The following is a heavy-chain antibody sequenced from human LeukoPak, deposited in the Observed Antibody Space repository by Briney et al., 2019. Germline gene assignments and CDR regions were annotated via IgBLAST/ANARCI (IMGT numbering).Heavy chain of an antibody. CDR2: IRYDGSNK. Sequence: QPGGSLRLSCAASGFTFSSYGMHWVRQAPGKGLEWVAFIRYDGSNKYYADSVKGRFTISRDNSKNTLYLQMNSLRAEDTALYYCARGDYDSSGYIGFTDYWGQGTLVTVSS. D-gene: IGHD3-22*01. CDR3: ARGDYDSSGYIGFTDY. V-gene: IGHV3-30*02. J-gene: IGHJ4*02. CDR1: GFTFSSYG.